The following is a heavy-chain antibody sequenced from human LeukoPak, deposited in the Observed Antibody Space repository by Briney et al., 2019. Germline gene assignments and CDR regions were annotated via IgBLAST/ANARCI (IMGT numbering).Heavy chain of an antibody. V-gene: IGHV1-18*01. D-gene: IGHD6-19*01. CDR1: GNTFIKFG. CDR2: ISGHNDNT. Sequence: ASVKVSCKASGNTFIKFGISWVRQAPGQGLEWMGWISGHNDNTNYAPKFQDRVTMTRDTSTSTAYMELRSLRSDDTAVYYCARNWVAGLIDDWGQGTLVTVSS. CDR3: ARNWVAGLIDD. J-gene: IGHJ4*02.